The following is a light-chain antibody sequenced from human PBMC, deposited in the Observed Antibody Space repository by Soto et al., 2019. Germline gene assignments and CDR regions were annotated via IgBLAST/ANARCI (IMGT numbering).Light chain of an antibody. CDR2: AAS. CDR3: QQSYNSPPIT. Sequence: DIPITEAPSYLSASGGYRCTITCRAGQNIFSSLNWYQQKPGKAPKLLIYAASSLQSGVPSRFSGSGSGTDFTLTITSLQPEDFATYYCQQSYNSPPITFGQGTRLEIK. CDR1: QNIFSS. J-gene: IGKJ5*01. V-gene: IGKV1-39*01.